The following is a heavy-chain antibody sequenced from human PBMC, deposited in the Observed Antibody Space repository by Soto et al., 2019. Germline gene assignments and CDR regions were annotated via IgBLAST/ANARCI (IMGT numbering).Heavy chain of an antibody. Sequence: QVQLQESGPGLLRPSETLSLTCTVSGVSIDNFFWSWIRQIPGKGLEWISYVSQGGTTAYMSEGETTSYNPPLESRATISLDLPKNQFSLKLTSVTAADTAVYYCARDRGGITVSSKPLGEWFDPWGQGTLVTVSS. CDR1: GVSIDNFF. J-gene: IGHJ5*02. D-gene: IGHD6-19*01. CDR3: ARDRGGITVSSKPLGEWFDP. CDR2: VSQGGTTAYMSEGETT. V-gene: IGHV4-59*01.